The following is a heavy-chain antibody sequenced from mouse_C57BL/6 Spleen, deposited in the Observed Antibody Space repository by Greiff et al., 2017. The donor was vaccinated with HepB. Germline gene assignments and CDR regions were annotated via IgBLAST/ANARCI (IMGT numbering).Heavy chain of an antibody. J-gene: IGHJ2*01. CDR1: GFTFSSYA. CDR2: ISDGGSYT. V-gene: IGHV5-4*03. D-gene: IGHD2-5*01. Sequence: DVKLVESGGGLVKPGGSLKLSCAASGFTFSSYAMSWVRQTPEKRLEWVATISDGGSYTYYPDNVKGRFTISRDNAKNNLYLQMSHLKSEDTAMYYCARAYYSNYVDVYFDYWGQGTTLTVSS. CDR3: ARAYYSNYVDVYFDY.